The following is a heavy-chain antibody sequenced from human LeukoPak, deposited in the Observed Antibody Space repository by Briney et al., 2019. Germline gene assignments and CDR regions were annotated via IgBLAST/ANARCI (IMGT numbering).Heavy chain of an antibody. CDR1: GGSISSYY. J-gene: IGHJ5*02. D-gene: IGHD3-10*01. Sequence: KPSETLSLTCTVSGGSISSYYWSWLRQPPGKGLEWIGYIYYSGSTNYNPSLKSRVTISVDTSKNQFSLKLSSVTAADTAVYYCARDLDYYGSGGEWFDPWGQGTLVTVSS. CDR3: ARDLDYYGSGGEWFDP. V-gene: IGHV4-59*01. CDR2: IYYSGST.